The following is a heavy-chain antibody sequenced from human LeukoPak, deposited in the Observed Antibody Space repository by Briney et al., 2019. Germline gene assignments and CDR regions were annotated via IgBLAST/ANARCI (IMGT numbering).Heavy chain of an antibody. CDR1: GGSISSGGYY. Sequence: SETLSLTCTVPGGSISSGGYYWSWIRQHPGKGLEWIGYIYYSGSTYYNPSLKSRVTISVDTSKNQFSLKLSSVTAADTAVYYCAREYDGPVRLWRHGAFDIWGQGTMVTVSS. V-gene: IGHV4-31*03. J-gene: IGHJ3*02. CDR3: AREYDGPVRLWRHGAFDI. D-gene: IGHD5-18*01. CDR2: IYYSGST.